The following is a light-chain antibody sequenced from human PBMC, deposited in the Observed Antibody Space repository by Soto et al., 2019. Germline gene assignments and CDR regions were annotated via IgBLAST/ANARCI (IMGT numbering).Light chain of an antibody. V-gene: IGKV1-5*03. CDR2: KAS. CDR1: QSISAW. Sequence: DIQITQSPSTLSASVGDSVSINCRASQSISAWLAWYQQKPGKAPRLLIYKASTLEIGVPSRFSGSGSGTEFTLTISSLQPDDVAIYYCQQYNDYSWTLGQGAKVDTK. CDR3: QQYNDYSWT. J-gene: IGKJ1*01.